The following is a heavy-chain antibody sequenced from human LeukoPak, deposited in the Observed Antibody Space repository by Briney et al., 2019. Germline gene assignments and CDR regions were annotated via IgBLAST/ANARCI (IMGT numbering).Heavy chain of an antibody. D-gene: IGHD6-19*01. CDR2: IDPSDSYT. J-gene: IGHJ4*02. CDR3: ARSPRNSGFFDY. CDR1: GYSLTSYW. Sequence: GESLKISCKGSGYSLTSYWISWVRQMPGKGLEWMGRIDPSDSYTNYSPSFQGHVTISEDKSISTAYLQWSSLKASDTAMYYCARSPRNSGFFDYWGQGTLVTVSS. V-gene: IGHV5-10-1*01.